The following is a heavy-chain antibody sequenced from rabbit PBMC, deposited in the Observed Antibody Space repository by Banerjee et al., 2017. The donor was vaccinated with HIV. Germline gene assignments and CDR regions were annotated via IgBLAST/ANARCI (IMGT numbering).Heavy chain of an antibody. CDR2: IYGGDSGTS. CDR3: TRNGMDL. CDR1: GFSFSSSYY. V-gene: IGHV1S45*01. J-gene: IGHJ6*01. Sequence: QEQLVESGGGLVQPEGSLTLTCTASGFSFSSSYYMCWVRQAPGKGLEWIACIYGGDSGTSYYASWAKGRFTISKTSSTTVTLQMTSLTAADTATYFCTRNGMDLWGQGTLVTVS.